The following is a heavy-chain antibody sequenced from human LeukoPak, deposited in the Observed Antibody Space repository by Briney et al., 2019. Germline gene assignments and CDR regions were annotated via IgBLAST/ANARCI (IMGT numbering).Heavy chain of an antibody. CDR2: IFTSGIT. V-gene: IGHV4-4*07. Sequence: SETLSLTCTVSGGSISIYYWNWIRQPAGKGLEWIGRIFTSGITDYDPSLKSRVTMSVDTSKNQFSLNLSSVTAADTAVYYCARESSGNYYNPLGYMDVWGKGTTVTVSS. CDR1: GGSISIYY. CDR3: ARESSGNYYNPLGYMDV. J-gene: IGHJ6*03. D-gene: IGHD3-10*01.